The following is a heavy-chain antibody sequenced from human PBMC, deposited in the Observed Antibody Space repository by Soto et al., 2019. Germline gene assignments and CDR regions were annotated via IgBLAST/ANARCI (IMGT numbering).Heavy chain of an antibody. CDR3: ARDALAAAGTIYYFDY. V-gene: IGHV3-33*01. J-gene: IGHJ4*02. D-gene: IGHD6-13*01. CDR2: IWYDGSNK. CDR1: GFTFSSYG. Sequence: GGSLRLSCAASGFTFSSYGMHWVRQAPGKGLEWVAVIWYDGSNKYYADSVKGRFTISRDNSKNTLYLQMNSLRAEDTAVYYCARDALAAAGTIYYFDYWGQGTLVTVSS.